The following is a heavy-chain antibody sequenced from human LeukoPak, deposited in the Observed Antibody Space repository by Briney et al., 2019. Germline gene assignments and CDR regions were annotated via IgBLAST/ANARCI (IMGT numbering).Heavy chain of an antibody. CDR2: IYSSGST. J-gene: IGHJ4*02. D-gene: IGHD6-13*01. CDR3: ARHSRFQQLGSFDY. V-gene: IGHV4-59*08. CDR1: GGSISSYY. Sequence: PSETLSLTCTVSGGSISSYYWSWIRQPPGKGLEWIGYIYSSGSTNYNPSLKSRVTISVDTSKNQFSLKLSSVTAADTAVHYCARHSRFQQLGSFDYWGQGTLVTVSS.